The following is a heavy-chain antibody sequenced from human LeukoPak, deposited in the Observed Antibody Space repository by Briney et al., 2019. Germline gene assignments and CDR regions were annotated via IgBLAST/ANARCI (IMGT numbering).Heavy chain of an antibody. CDR1: GSTFSRYW. Sequence: GRPLRLSCAAPGSTFSRYWTHGVRQAPGKALVWVSRINSEGRSPSYADSVKGRSTTPRDNAKNTPYLQMTSRRAQTTPVYFCARSLYSNYGMDVWGQGTTVTVSS. CDR3: ARSLYSNYGMDV. D-gene: IGHD4-11*01. CDR2: INSEGRSP. V-gene: IGHV3-74*01. J-gene: IGHJ6*02.